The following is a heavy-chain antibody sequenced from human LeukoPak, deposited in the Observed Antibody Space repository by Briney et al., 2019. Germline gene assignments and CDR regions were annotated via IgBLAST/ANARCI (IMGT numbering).Heavy chain of an antibody. CDR2: IYYSGST. CDR1: GASITSYY. Sequence: SETLSLTCTVSGASITSYYWIWMRQPAGKGLEWIGRIYYSGSTNYNPSLKSRVTISVDTSKNQFSLKLSSVTAADTAVYYCASGMGATRPFDYWGQGILVPVSS. D-gene: IGHD1-26*01. V-gene: IGHV4-4*07. J-gene: IGHJ4*02. CDR3: ASGMGATRPFDY.